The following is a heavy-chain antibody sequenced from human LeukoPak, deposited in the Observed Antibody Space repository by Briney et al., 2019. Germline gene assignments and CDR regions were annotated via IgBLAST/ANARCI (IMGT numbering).Heavy chain of an antibody. D-gene: IGHD4-23*01. CDR2: ISGSGGST. J-gene: IGHJ4*02. CDR3: AKYPTTLDYGGNPGFFDY. V-gene: IGHV3-23*01. Sequence: QPGGSLRLSCAASGFTFSSYAMSWVRQAPGKGLEWVSAISGSGGSTYYADSVKGRFTISRDNSKNTLYLQMNSLRAEDTAVYYCAKYPTTLDYGGNPGFFDYWGQGTLVTVSS. CDR1: GFTFSSYA.